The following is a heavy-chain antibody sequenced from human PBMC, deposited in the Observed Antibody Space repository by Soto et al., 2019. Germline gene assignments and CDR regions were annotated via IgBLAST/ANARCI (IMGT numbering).Heavy chain of an antibody. V-gene: IGHV3-23*01. Sequence: GGSLRLSCAASGFTFSSYAMSWVRQAPGKGLEWVSAISGSGGSTYYADSVKGRFTISRDNSKNTLYLQMNSLRAEDTAVYYCAKDRRGSSSGCRVGYNWFDPWGQGTLVTVSS. CDR3: AKDRRGSSSGCRVGYNWFDP. D-gene: IGHD6-19*01. CDR1: GFTFSSYA. J-gene: IGHJ5*02. CDR2: ISGSGGST.